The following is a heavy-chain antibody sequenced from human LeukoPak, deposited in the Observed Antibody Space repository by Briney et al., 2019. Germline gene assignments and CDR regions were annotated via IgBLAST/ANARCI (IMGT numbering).Heavy chain of an antibody. CDR3: ARRGYCSGGSCCSFDY. V-gene: IGHV4-59*01. J-gene: IGHJ4*02. Sequence: PSETLSLTCTVSGGSISSYYWTWIRQPPGKGLEYIGRIYYSGSTNYIPSLKSRVTISVDTSKNQFSLKLSSVTAADTAVYYCARRGYCSGGSCCSFDYWGQGTLVTVSS. D-gene: IGHD2-15*01. CDR2: IYYSGST. CDR1: GGSISSYY.